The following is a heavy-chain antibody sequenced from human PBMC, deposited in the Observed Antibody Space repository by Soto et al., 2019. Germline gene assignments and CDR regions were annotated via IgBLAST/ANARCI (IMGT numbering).Heavy chain of an antibody. CDR3: AKSPQWVAKGGMDV. CDR2: ISGSGGST. CDR1: GGSFSGYY. V-gene: IGHV3-23*01. J-gene: IGHJ6*02. Sequence: HPSETLSLTCAVYGGSFSGYYWSWIRQPPGKGLEWVSAISGSGGSTYYADSVKGRFTISRDNSKNTLYLQMNSLRTEDTAVYYCAKSPQWVAKGGMDVWGQGTTVTVSS. D-gene: IGHD1-26*01.